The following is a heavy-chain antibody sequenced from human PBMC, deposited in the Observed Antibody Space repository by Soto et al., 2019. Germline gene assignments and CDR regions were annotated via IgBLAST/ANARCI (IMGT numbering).Heavy chain of an antibody. CDR2: IIPNVDAA. V-gene: IGHV1-69*12. J-gene: IGHJ4*02. Sequence: QFQLVQSGAEVKKPGSSVKVSCKASGGTFNNYAISWVRQAPGQGLEWVGGIIPNVDAANYAQKFQGRVTIAADESAGTAYMELSRLRSEDTAVYYCATSLIALPTTRRDFWGLGTLVTVAS. CDR1: GGTFNNYA. D-gene: IGHD1-26*01. CDR3: ATSLIALPTTRRDF.